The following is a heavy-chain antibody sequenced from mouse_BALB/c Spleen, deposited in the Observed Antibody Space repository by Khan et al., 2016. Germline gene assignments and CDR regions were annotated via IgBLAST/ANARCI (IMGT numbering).Heavy chain of an antibody. V-gene: IGHV1S137*01. Sequence: QVRLQQSGPELVRPGESVKISCKGSGYTFTDYAVHWVKQSHAKSLEWIGVISIYYDITNYNQKCKDRATMTVDKSSSTAYMELARLTSEDSAIYYCARWKDYGYEAMDYWGQGTSVTVSS. CDR3: ARWKDYGYEAMDY. CDR2: ISIYYDIT. D-gene: IGHD1-2*01. J-gene: IGHJ4*01. CDR1: GYTFTDYA.